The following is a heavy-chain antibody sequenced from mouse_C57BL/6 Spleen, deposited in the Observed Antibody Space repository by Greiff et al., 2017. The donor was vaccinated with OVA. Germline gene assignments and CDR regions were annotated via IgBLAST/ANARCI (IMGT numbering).Heavy chain of an antibody. CDR3: ARVGGYYPWFAY. CDR2: ISSGSSTI. CDR1: GFTFSDYG. V-gene: IGHV5-17*01. J-gene: IGHJ3*01. Sequence: EVQVVESGGGLVKPGGSLKLSCAASGFTFSDYGMHWVRQAPEKGLEWVAYISSGSSTIYYADTVKGRFTISRDNAKNTLFLQMTSLRSEDTAMYYCARVGGYYPWFAYWGQGTLVTVSA. D-gene: IGHD2-3*01.